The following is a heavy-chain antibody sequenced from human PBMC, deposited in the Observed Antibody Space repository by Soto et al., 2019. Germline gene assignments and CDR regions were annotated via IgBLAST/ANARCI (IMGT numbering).Heavy chain of an antibody. V-gene: IGHV3-30*18. CDR1: GFTFSSYG. CDR2: ISYDGSNK. Sequence: GGSLRLSCAASGFTFSSYGMHWVRQAPGKXLEWVAVISYDGSNKYYADSVKGRFTISRDNSKNTLYLQMNSLRAEDTAVYYCAKEGYDFWSGYYPHYYYYGMDVWGQGTTVTVSS. D-gene: IGHD3-3*01. J-gene: IGHJ6*02. CDR3: AKEGYDFWSGYYPHYYYYGMDV.